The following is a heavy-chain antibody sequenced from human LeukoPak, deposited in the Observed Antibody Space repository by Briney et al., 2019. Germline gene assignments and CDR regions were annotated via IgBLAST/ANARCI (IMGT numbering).Heavy chain of an antibody. Sequence: SETLSLTCTVSGGSISSYYWSWIRQTPGKGLEWIGDIYYSGSTNYNPSLKSRVTISVDTSKNQFSLKLSSVTAADTAVYYCARGNFEWFGELSVWFDPWGQGTLVTVSS. V-gene: IGHV4-59*12. CDR2: IYYSGST. CDR1: GGSISSYY. J-gene: IGHJ5*02. D-gene: IGHD3-10*01. CDR3: ARGNFEWFGELSVWFDP.